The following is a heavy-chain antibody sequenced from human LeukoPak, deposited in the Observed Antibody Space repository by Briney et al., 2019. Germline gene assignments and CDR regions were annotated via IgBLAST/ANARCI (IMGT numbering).Heavy chain of an antibody. Sequence: PSETLSLTCSVSGGSIRSYFWSWIRKPAGKGLEWIGRIYTSGSTDYNPSLRSRVSMSVDTSRNQFSLKLTSVTAADTAVYYCARESKSYDGSGYYHDYWGQGTLVAVSS. CDR2: IYTSGST. J-gene: IGHJ4*02. CDR1: GGSIRSYF. CDR3: ARESKSYDGSGYYHDY. V-gene: IGHV4-4*07. D-gene: IGHD3-22*01.